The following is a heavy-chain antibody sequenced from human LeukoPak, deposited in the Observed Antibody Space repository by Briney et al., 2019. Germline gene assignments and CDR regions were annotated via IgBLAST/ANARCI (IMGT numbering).Heavy chain of an antibody. CDR1: GASFSGYS. D-gene: IGHD3-10*01. Sequence: SETLSLTCAISGASFSGYSWTWIRQPPGKGLEWIGEFSHTGSPIYNQSLKSRVDISIDTSKNQFSLRLTSVTAADTAVYFCARPRLLFGSGPILVWGQGTLVTVSS. CDR3: ARPRLLFGSGPILV. J-gene: IGHJ4*02. V-gene: IGHV4-34*01. CDR2: FSHTGSP.